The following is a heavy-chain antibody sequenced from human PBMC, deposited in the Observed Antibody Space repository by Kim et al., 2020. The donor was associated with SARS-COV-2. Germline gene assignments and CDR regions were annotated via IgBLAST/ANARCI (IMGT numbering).Heavy chain of an antibody. Sequence: ASVKISCKASGYTFTSYGISWVRQAPGQGLEWMGWISAYNGNTNYAQKLQGRVTMTTDTSTSTAYMELRSLRSDDTAVYYCARDEDYDYVWGSYRYLTEWGQGTLVTVSS. CDR3: ARDEDYDYVWGSYRYLTE. D-gene: IGHD3-16*02. CDR2: ISAYNGNT. J-gene: IGHJ4*02. V-gene: IGHV1-18*01. CDR1: GYTFTSYG.